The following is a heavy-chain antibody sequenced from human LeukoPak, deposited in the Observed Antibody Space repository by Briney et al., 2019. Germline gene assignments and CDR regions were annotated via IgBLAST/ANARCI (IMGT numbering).Heavy chain of an antibody. Sequence: GGSLRLSCAASGFPFSNYGMHWVRQAPGKGLEWVAVISYDGSNKYYADSVKGRFTISRDNSKNTLCLQMNSLRAEDTAVYYCAKAAGGATSLFDYWGQGTLVTVSS. CDR1: GFPFSNYG. V-gene: IGHV3-30*18. CDR2: ISYDGSNK. CDR3: AKAAGGATSLFDY. D-gene: IGHD1-26*01. J-gene: IGHJ4*02.